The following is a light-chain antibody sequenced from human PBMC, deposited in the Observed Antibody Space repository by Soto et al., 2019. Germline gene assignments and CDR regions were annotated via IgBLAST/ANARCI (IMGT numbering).Light chain of an antibody. J-gene: IGKJ1*01. CDR1: QSISSW. Sequence: DIQMTQSPSILSAIVGDRVTITCRASQSISSWLAWYQQKPGKAPKLLIYDASNLESGVPSRFSGSGSGTEFTLTISNLRPDDFATYYCQQYENYWTFGQGTKVDIK. CDR3: QQYENYWT. V-gene: IGKV1-5*01. CDR2: DAS.